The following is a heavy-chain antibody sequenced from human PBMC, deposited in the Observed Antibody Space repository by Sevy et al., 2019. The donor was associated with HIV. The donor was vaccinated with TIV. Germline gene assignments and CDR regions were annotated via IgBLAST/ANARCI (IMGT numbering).Heavy chain of an antibody. CDR2: IKPDGSET. V-gene: IGHV3-7*03. J-gene: IGHJ6*02. CDR1: GFTFSSYW. D-gene: IGHD1-26*01. Sequence: GGSLRLSCAASGFTFSSYWMSWVHQAPGKGLEWVANIKPDGSETYYVDSVKGRFTISRDNAKNSMYLQMNTLRADDTAVYYCARSGGITDYGMDVWGQGTTVTVSS. CDR3: ARSGGITDYGMDV.